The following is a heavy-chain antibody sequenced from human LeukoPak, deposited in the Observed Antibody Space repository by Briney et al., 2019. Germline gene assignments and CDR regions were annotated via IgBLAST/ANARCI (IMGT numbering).Heavy chain of an antibody. V-gene: IGHV3-30*03. CDR3: ARDLYSSGCDY. CDR2: ISYDGSNK. J-gene: IGHJ4*02. Sequence: GGSLRLSCAASGFTFSSSGMHWVRQAPGKGLEWVAVISYDGSNKYYADSVKGRFTFSRDNSKNTLYLQMNSLRAEDTAVYYCARDLYSSGCDYWGQGTLVTVSS. CDR1: GFTFSSSG. D-gene: IGHD6-19*01.